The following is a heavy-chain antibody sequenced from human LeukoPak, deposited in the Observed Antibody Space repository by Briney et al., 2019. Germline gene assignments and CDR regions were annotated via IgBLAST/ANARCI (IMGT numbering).Heavy chain of an antibody. J-gene: IGHJ5*02. CDR3: AASRITMVRGVMANWFDP. CDR1: GDSVSSNSAA. Sequence: SQTLSLTCAISGDSVSSNSAAWNWIRQSPSRGLEWLGRTYYRSKWYNDYAVSVKSRITINPDTSKNQFSLQLNSVTPEDTAVYHCAASRITMVRGVMANWFDPWGQGTLVTVSS. V-gene: IGHV6-1*01. CDR2: TYYRSKWYN. D-gene: IGHD3-10*01.